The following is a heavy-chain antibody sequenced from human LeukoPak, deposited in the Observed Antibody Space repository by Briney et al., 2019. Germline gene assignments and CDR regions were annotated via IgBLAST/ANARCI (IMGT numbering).Heavy chain of an antibody. CDR2: IIAIFGIA. D-gene: IGHD4-23*01. J-gene: IGHJ4*02. CDR1: GGTFISYA. Sequence: SVKVSCKASGGTFISYAISWVRQAPGQGGEGMGRIIAIFGIANYAQKFHGRVTITADKATSTAYLELSSLRSQDTALYYCARDVDYEPQDCGGNSVVYWGQGALVAVSS. V-gene: IGHV1-69*04. CDR3: ARDVDYEPQDCGGNSVVY.